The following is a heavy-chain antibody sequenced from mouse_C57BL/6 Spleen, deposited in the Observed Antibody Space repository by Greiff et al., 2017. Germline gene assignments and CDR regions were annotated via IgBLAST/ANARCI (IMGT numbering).Heavy chain of an antibody. V-gene: IGHV1-55*01. D-gene: IGHD2-5*01. Sequence: QVQLQQPGAELVKPGASVKMSCKASGYTFTSYWITWVKQRPGPGLEWIGDIYPGSGSTNYNEKFKSKATLTVDTSSSTAYMQLSSLTSEDSAVYYCAREEGYYSNPHWYFDVWGTGTTVTVSS. CDR1: GYTFTSYW. CDR3: AREEGYYSNPHWYFDV. J-gene: IGHJ1*03. CDR2: IYPGSGST.